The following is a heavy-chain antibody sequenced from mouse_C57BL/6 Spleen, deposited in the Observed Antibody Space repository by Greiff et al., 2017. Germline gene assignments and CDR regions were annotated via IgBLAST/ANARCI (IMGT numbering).Heavy chain of an antibody. CDR2: IYPGSGST. Sequence: VQLQQSGAELVKPGASVTMSCKASGYTFTSYWITWVKQRPGQGLEWIGDIYPGSGSTNYNEKFKGKATLTVDTSSSTAYMQLISLTSEDSAVYYCAYYYGSSYRFAYWCQGTLITVSA. J-gene: IGHJ3*01. CDR3: AYYYGSSYRFAY. V-gene: IGHV1-55*01. D-gene: IGHD1-1*01. CDR1: GYTFTSYW.